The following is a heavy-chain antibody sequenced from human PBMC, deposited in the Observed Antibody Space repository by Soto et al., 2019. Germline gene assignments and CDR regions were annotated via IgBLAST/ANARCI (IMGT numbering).Heavy chain of an antibody. CDR2: ISGSGGST. J-gene: IGHJ4*02. Sequence: EVQLLESGGGLVQPGGSLRLSCAASGFTFSSYAMSWVRQAPGNGLEWVSAISGSGGSTYYADSVKGRFTISRENSKHTLYLQMNCLRAEDTAVYYCAEQASYSSSWIDYWGQGSLVTVSS. D-gene: IGHD6-13*01. CDR1: GFTFSSYA. CDR3: AEQASYSSSWIDY. V-gene: IGHV3-23*01.